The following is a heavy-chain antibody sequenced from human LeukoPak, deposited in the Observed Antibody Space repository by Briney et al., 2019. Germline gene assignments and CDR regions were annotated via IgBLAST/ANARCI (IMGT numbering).Heavy chain of an antibody. D-gene: IGHD3-22*01. J-gene: IGHJ4*02. Sequence: GGSLRLSCAASGFTFSSYSMNWVRQAPGKGLEWVSYISSSSSTIYYADSVKGRFTISRDNAKNSLYLQMNSLRDEDTAVYYCARHNRPIPTSAYYEDYWGQGTLVTVSS. V-gene: IGHV3-48*02. CDR3: ARHNRPIPTSAYYEDY. CDR2: ISSSSSTI. CDR1: GFTFSSYS.